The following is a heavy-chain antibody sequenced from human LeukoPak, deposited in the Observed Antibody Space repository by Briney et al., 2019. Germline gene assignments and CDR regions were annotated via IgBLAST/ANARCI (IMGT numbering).Heavy chain of an antibody. Sequence: GGSLRLSCAASGFTFSSYDMTWVRQAPGRGLEWVSSIRPRGDNSYYGDSVKGRFTVSRDNSKNTVYLEMNNMRVDDAAIYYCARVAGWHWFDPWGQGTLVTVSS. V-gene: IGHV3-23*01. D-gene: IGHD6-19*01. J-gene: IGHJ5*02. CDR3: ARVAGWHWFDP. CDR2: IRPRGDNS. CDR1: GFTFSSYD.